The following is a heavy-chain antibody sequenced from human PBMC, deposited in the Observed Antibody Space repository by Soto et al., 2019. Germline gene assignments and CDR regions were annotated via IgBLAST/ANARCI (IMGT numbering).Heavy chain of an antibody. D-gene: IGHD2-21*02. CDR3: ARGYCGGDCYDYYYYGMDV. V-gene: IGHV4-34*01. J-gene: IGHJ6*02. CDR1: GGSFSGYY. Sequence: PSETLSLTCAVYGGSFSGYYWSWIRQPPGKGLEWIGEINHSGSTNYNPSLKSRVTISVDTSKNQFSLKLSSVTAADTAVYYCARGYCGGDCYDYYYYGMDVCGQGTTVTVSS. CDR2: INHSGST.